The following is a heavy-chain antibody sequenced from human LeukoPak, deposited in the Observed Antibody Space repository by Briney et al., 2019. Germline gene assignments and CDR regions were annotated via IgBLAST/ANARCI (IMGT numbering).Heavy chain of an antibody. V-gene: IGHV3-23*01. Sequence: GGSLRLSCAASGFTFSSYAMSWVRQAPGKGLEWVSAISGSGGSTYYADSVKGRFTISRDNSKNTLYLQVNSLRAEDTAVYYCAKDILGGSGLDYWGQGTLVTVSS. D-gene: IGHD2-15*01. CDR3: AKDILGGSGLDY. CDR2: ISGSGGST. J-gene: IGHJ4*02. CDR1: GFTFSSYA.